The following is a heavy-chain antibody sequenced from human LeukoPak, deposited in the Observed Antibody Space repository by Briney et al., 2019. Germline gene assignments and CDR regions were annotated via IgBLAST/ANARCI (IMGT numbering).Heavy chain of an antibody. Sequence: SETLSLTCTVSGDSISSSSYYWGWIRQPPGKGLEWIGSIYYSGSTYYNPSLKSRVTISVDTSKNQFSLKLSSVTAADTAVYYCASVLVGSLPYYWGQGTLVTVSS. CDR2: IYYSGST. D-gene: IGHD2-15*01. V-gene: IGHV4-39*07. CDR1: GDSISSSSYY. J-gene: IGHJ4*02. CDR3: ASVLVGSLPYY.